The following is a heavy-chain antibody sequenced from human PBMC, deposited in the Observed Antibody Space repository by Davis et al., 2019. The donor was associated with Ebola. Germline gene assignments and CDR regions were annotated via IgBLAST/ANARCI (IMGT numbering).Heavy chain of an antibody. CDR2: INHSEST. V-gene: IGHV4-34*01. CDR3: ARLPALSIAARRNYYYYGMDV. Sequence: MPSETLSLTCAVYGGSFSGYYWSWIRQPPGKGLEWIGEINHSESTNYNPSLKSRVTISVDTSKNQFPLKLSSVTAADTAVYYCARLPALSIAARRNYYYYGMDVWGQGTTVTVSS. D-gene: IGHD6-6*01. CDR1: GGSFSGYY. J-gene: IGHJ6*02.